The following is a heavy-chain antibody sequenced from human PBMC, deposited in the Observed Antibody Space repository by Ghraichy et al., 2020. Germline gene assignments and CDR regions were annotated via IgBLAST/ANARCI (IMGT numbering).Heavy chain of an antibody. CDR1: GGSISSSNW. CDR2: IHHSGNT. V-gene: IGHV4-4*02. J-gene: IGHJ5*02. CDR3: ARVQEDATYYYGSGIFAVDL. Sequence: SCAVSGGSISSSNWWSWVRQPPGKGLEWIGEIHHSGNTNYSPSLKSRVTISVDKSKNQFSLKVSSVTAADTAVYYCARVQEDATYYYGSGIFAVDLWGQGTQVTVSS. D-gene: IGHD3-10*01.